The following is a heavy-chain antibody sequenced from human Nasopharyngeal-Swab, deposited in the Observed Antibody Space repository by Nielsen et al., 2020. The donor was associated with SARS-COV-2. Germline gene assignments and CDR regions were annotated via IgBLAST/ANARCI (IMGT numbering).Heavy chain of an antibody. CDR2: VRSKGNNYAT. CDR3: TRCGGGCYSGRDY. D-gene: IGHD2-15*01. CDR1: GFTFSDSA. J-gene: IGHJ4*02. V-gene: IGHV3-73*01. Sequence: GESLKISCAASGFTFSDSAIHWVRQASGKGLEWVGRVRSKGNNYATAYSASVKGMFIIFRDDPTNTAYLQMNSLKTEDTAMYYCTRCGGGCYSGRDYWGQGTLVTVSS.